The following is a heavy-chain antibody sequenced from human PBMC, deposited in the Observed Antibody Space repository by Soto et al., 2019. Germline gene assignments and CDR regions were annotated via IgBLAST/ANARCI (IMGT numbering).Heavy chain of an antibody. CDR3: ARVDTAMVNHYYYYYGMDI. D-gene: IGHD5-18*01. V-gene: IGHV3-23*01. Sequence: QTTGKGLEWGSHTSGNGGRTYYADSVKGRFTISRDNSKNTLYLQMNSLRAEDTAVYYCARVDTAMVNHYYYYYGMDIWGQATTVTVSS. CDR2: TSGNGGRT. J-gene: IGHJ6*02.